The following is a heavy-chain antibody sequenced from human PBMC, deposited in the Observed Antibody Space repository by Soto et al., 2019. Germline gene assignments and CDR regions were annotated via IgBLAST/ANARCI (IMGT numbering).Heavy chain of an antibody. CDR3: ARETSAPGTFREDASDI. D-gene: IGHD6-13*01. J-gene: IGHJ3*02. Sequence: QVQLVQSGAEVKKPGSSVKVACKVSGDTFSNYAINWVRQAPGQGLEWMDAIVPIFSTANYAQKFQGRVTITADEFTITAYMELSGLRSDDTATYYCARETSAPGTFREDASDIWGQGTLVTVSS. V-gene: IGHV1-69*12. CDR2: IVPIFSTA. CDR1: GDTFSNYA.